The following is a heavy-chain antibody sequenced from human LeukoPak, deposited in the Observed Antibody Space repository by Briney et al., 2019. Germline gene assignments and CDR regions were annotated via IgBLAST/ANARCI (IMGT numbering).Heavy chain of an antibody. CDR1: GVTFSSYW. D-gene: IGHD3-3*01. Sequence: GGSLRLSCAASGVTFSSYWMSWVRQAPGKGLEWVANIKQDGSEKYYVDSVKGRFTISRDNAKNSLYLQMNSLRAEDTAVYYCARAGYDFWSGYLFYWGQGTLVTVSS. J-gene: IGHJ4*02. CDR2: IKQDGSEK. CDR3: ARAGYDFWSGYLFY. V-gene: IGHV3-7*01.